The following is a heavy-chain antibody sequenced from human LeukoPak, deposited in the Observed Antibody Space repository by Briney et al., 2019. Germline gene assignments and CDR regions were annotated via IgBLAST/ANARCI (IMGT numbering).Heavy chain of an antibody. CDR2: ISYDGSNK. CDR3: AKLPPGRYYGSGSLSDY. Sequence: GGSLRLSCTASGFTFSSYGMHWVRQAPGKGLEWVAVISYDGSNKYYADSVKGRFTISRDNSKNTLYLQMNSLRAEDTAVYYCAKLPPGRYYGSGSLSDYWGQGTLVTVSS. CDR1: GFTFSSYG. J-gene: IGHJ4*02. V-gene: IGHV3-30*18. D-gene: IGHD3-10*01.